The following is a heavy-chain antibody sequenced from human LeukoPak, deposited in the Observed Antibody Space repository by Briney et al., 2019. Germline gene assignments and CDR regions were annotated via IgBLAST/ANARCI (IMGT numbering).Heavy chain of an antibody. J-gene: IGHJ4*02. CDR2: INPNSGDT. CDR3: ASTGYSSSWQGDFDY. D-gene: IGHD6-13*01. Sequence: ASVKVSCKASGYTFTGYYMHWVRQAPGQGLEWMGWINPNSGDTNYAQKFQGRVTMTRDTSISTAYMELSRLRSDDTAVYYCASTGYSSSWQGDFDYWGQGTLVTVSS. CDR1: GYTFTGYY. V-gene: IGHV1-2*02.